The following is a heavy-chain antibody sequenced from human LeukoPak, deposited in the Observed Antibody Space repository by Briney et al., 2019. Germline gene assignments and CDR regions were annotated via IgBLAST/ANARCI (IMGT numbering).Heavy chain of an antibody. CDR3: AKDRAGREGFDY. CDR1: GFTFSSYA. CDR2: ISGSGGST. D-gene: IGHD1-26*01. J-gene: IGHJ4*02. V-gene: IGHV3-23*01. Sequence: GGSLRLSCAASGFTFSSYAMSWVRQAPGKGLEGVSAISGSGGSTYYADSVKGRFNISRDNSKNTVNLQMTSLRAEDTAVYYCAKDRAGREGFDYWGQGTLVTVSS.